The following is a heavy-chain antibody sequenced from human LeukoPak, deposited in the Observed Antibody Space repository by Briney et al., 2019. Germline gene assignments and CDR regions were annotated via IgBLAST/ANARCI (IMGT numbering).Heavy chain of an antibody. J-gene: IGHJ4*02. CDR2: ISGSGGST. Sequence: TGGSLRLSCAASGFTFSSYAMSWVRQAPGKGLEWVSAISGSGGSTYYADSVKGRFTISRDNSKNTLYLQMNSLRAEDTAVYYCAKDRTGYYDFWSGLYYFDYWGQGTLVTVSS. CDR3: AKDRTGYYDFWSGLYYFDY. V-gene: IGHV3-23*01. CDR1: GFTFSSYA. D-gene: IGHD3-3*01.